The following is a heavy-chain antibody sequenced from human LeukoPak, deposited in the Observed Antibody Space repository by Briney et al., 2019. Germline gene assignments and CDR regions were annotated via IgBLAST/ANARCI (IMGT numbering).Heavy chain of an antibody. CDR2: IYWNDDK. Sequence: SGPTLVNPTQTLTLTCTFSGFSLSTSGVGVGWIRQPPGKALEGLALIYWNDDKRYSPSLMGRLTITKDTTKNQVVLTMTNMDPVDTATYYCAHRVVGPSYFDYWGLGTLVTVSS. J-gene: IGHJ4*02. D-gene: IGHD1-26*01. V-gene: IGHV2-5*01. CDR3: AHRVVGPSYFDY. CDR1: GFSLSTSGVG.